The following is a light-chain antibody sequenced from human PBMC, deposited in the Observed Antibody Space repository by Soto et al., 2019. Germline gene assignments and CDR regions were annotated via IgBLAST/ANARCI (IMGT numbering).Light chain of an antibody. V-gene: IGKV3-20*01. CDR3: QQYGDSPQT. J-gene: IGKJ1*01. CDR1: QSLTNNY. CDR2: GAS. Sequence: EIVLTQSPDTLSLSPGERATLYCRASQSLTNNYFAWYQQKPGRALRLLFYGASNRATAIPDRFSGSGFGTDFTLTITRLEPEDFAVYYCQQYGDSPQTFGPGTKVDIK.